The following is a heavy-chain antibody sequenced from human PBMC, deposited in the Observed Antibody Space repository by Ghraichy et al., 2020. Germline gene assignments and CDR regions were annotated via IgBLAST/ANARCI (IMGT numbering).Heavy chain of an antibody. Sequence: ASVKVSCKASGYTFSRYRISWVRQAPGHGLEWMGWISGNNDDTKYAQKFQGRVTVTTDTFTSTAYMELKSVRSDDTAVYYCARVSDSGYAPFYYGMDVWGQGTTVTVSS. V-gene: IGHV1-18*04. CDR2: ISGNNDDT. CDR1: GYTFSRYR. CDR3: ARVSDSGYAPFYYGMDV. D-gene: IGHD5-12*01. J-gene: IGHJ6*02.